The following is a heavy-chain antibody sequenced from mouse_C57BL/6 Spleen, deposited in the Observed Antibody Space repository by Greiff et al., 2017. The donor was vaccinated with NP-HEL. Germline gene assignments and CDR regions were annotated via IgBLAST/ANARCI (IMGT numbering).Heavy chain of an antibody. CDR1: GFTFSNYW. CDR2: IRLKSDNYAT. Sequence: EVKLVESGGGLVQPGGSMKLSCVASGFTFSNYWMNWVRQSPEKGLEWVAQIRLKSDNYATHYAESVKGRFTISRDDSKSSVYLQMNNLRAEDTGIYYCTALYYYGSSYSYWGQGTLVTVSA. D-gene: IGHD1-1*01. J-gene: IGHJ3*01. CDR3: TALYYYGSSYSY. V-gene: IGHV6-3*01.